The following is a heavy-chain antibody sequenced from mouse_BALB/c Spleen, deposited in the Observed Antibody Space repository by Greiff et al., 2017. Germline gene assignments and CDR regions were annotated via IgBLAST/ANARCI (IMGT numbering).Heavy chain of an antibody. J-gene: IGHJ3*01. D-gene: IGHD2-3*01. V-gene: IGHV2-9*02. CDR1: GFSLTSYG. CDR2: IWAGGST. CDR3: AREDGYYAWFAY. Sequence: VQLVESGPGLVAPSQSLSITCTVSGFSLTSYGVHWVRQPPGKGLEWLGVIWAGGSTNYNSALMSRLSISKDNSKSQVFLKMNSLQTDDTAMYYCAREDGYYAWFAYWGQGTLVTVSA.